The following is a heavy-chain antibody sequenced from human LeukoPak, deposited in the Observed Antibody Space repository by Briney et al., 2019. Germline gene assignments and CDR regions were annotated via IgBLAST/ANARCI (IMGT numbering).Heavy chain of an antibody. J-gene: IGHJ6*02. CDR2: IWYDGSNK. V-gene: IGHV3-33*06. D-gene: IGHD4-11*01. CDR1: GFTFSSYG. Sequence: GRSLRLSCAASGFTFSSYGMHWVRQAPGKGLEWVAVIWYDGSNKYYADSVKGRFTISRDNSKNTLYLQMNSLRAEDTAVYYCAKGNSNHYYYYYYGMDVWGQGTTVTVSS. CDR3: AKGNSNHYYYYYYGMDV.